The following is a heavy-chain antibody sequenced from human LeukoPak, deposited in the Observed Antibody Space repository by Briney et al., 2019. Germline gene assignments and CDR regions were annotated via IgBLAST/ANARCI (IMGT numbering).Heavy chain of an antibody. J-gene: IGHJ4*02. CDR1: GYTFTSYG. Sequence: ASVKVSCKASGYTFTSYGISWVRQAPGQGLEWMGWISAYNGNTNYAQKLQGRVTMTTDTSTSTAYMELRSLRSDDTAVYYCARNYGDPPVYYFDYWGQGTLVTVSS. CDR2: ISAYNGNT. V-gene: IGHV1-18*01. CDR3: ARNYGDPPVYYFDY. D-gene: IGHD4-17*01.